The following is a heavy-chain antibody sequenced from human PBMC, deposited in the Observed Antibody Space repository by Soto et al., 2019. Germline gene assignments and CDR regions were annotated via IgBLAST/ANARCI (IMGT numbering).Heavy chain of an antibody. CDR2: IYYSGST. Sequence: SETLSLTCTVSGGSISSSSYYWGWIRQPPGKGLEWIGSIYYSGSTYYNPSLKSRVTISVDTSKNQFSLKLSSVTAADTAVYYCASLHRGGYYDILTGQIDYWGQGTLVTVSS. CDR1: GGSISSSSYY. D-gene: IGHD3-9*01. CDR3: ASLHRGGYYDILTGQIDY. V-gene: IGHV4-39*01. J-gene: IGHJ4*02.